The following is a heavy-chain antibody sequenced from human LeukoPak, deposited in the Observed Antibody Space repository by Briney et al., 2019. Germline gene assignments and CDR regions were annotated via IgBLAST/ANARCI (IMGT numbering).Heavy chain of an antibody. CDR1: GLTFSSYG. CDR3: AKDLNYDFWSGLGN. Sequence: PGGSLRLSCAVAGLTFSSYGMHWVRPAPGKGLEWMAVISYDGTNKYYADSVKGRFTISRDNSKNTLYLQMNSLRAEDTAVYYCAKDLNYDFWSGLGNWGQGTLVTVSS. J-gene: IGHJ4*02. CDR2: ISYDGTNK. D-gene: IGHD3-3*01. V-gene: IGHV3-30*18.